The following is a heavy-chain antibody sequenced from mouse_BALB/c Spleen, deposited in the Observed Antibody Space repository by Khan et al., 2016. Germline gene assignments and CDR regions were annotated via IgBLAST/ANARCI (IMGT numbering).Heavy chain of an antibody. V-gene: IGHV2-6-7*01. Sequence: QVQLKESGPGLVAPSQSLSITCTVSGFSLTGYGVNWVRQPPGKGLEWLGMIWGDGSTDYNSAIKSRLSISKDNSKSQVFLKMNSLQTDDTASYCCARDRDGYSYAMDYWGQGTSVTVSS. CDR1: GFSLTGYG. CDR2: IWGDGST. D-gene: IGHD2-3*01. J-gene: IGHJ4*01. CDR3: ARDRDGYSYAMDY.